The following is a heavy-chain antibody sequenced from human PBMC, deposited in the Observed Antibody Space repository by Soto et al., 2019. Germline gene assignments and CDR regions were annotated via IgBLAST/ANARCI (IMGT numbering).Heavy chain of an antibody. J-gene: IGHJ3*02. CDR1: GYTFTKFR. Sequence: GASVKVCCKASGYTFTKFRIHWVRQAPGQGLEWMGWISASSGVTNYAQKFQGRITMTTDTSTSTVYMELRSLRSDDTAVYYCARDSDSVRFLDWPQGFDIWGQGTMVTVS. CDR2: ISASSGVT. CDR3: ARDSDSVRFLDWPQGFDI. D-gene: IGHD3-3*01. V-gene: IGHV1-18*01.